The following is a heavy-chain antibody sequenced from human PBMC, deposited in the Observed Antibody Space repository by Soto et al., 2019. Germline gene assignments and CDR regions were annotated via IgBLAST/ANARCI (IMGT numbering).Heavy chain of an antibody. CDR1: GGSFSGYY. Sequence: SETLSLACAVYGGSFSGYYWSWIRQPPGKGLEWIGEINHSGSTNYNPSLKSRVTISVDTSKNQFSLKLSSVTAADTAVYYCARGYYYDSSGYNYWGQGTLVTVSS. D-gene: IGHD3-22*01. CDR3: ARGYYYDSSGYNY. CDR2: INHSGST. J-gene: IGHJ4*02. V-gene: IGHV4-34*01.